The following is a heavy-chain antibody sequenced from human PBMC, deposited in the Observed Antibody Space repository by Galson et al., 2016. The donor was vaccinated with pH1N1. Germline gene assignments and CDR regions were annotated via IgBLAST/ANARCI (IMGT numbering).Heavy chain of an antibody. CDR3: ARDRPQMLLRYFEWLLGDAMDV. D-gene: IGHD3-9*01. CDR1: GFTFSSFG. J-gene: IGHJ6*02. V-gene: IGHV3-30*03. Sequence: SLRLSCAASGFTFSSFGMHWVRQAPGKGLEWMAVISYDGSVEYYGDSVKGRFSISRDNSKNTLYLQMNSLRPEDTAVYYCARDRPQMLLRYFEWLLGDAMDVWGQGTTVTVSS. CDR2: ISYDGSVE.